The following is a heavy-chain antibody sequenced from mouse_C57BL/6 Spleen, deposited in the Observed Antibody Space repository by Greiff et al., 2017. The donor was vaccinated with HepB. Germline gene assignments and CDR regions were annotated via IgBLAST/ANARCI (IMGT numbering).Heavy chain of an antibody. D-gene: IGHD1-1*01. CDR1: GFTFSSYA. CDR2: ISSGGDYI. V-gene: IGHV5-9-1*02. J-gene: IGHJ3*01. Sequence: EVKLMESGEGLVKPGGSLKLSCAASGFTFSSYAMSWVRQTPEKRLEWVAYISSGGDYIYYADTLKGRFTISRDNARNTLYLQMSSLKSEDTAMYYCTRGPFYYGSSYLAYWGQGTLVTVSA. CDR3: TRGPFYYGSSYLAY.